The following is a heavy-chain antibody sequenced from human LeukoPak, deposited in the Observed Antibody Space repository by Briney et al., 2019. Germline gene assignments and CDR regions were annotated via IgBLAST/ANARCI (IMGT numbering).Heavy chain of an antibody. CDR3: GRKSYDFG. V-gene: IGHV3-7*05. D-gene: IGHD3/OR15-3a*01. Sequence: GGSLRLSCAASGFTFSNYWMTWVRQAPGKGLEWVAHINQDGSGKYYVDSVKGRFSTSRDNAKNLMYLQMNSLRAEDTAVYYCGRKSYDFGGGQGTLVIVSS. CDR1: GFTFSNYW. J-gene: IGHJ4*02. CDR2: INQDGSGK.